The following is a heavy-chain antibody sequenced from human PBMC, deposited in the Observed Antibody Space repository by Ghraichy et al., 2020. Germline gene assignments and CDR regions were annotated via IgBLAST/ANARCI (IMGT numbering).Heavy chain of an antibody. CDR2: ISYDGSNK. Sequence: GGSLRLSCAASGFTFSSYAMHWVRQAPGKGLEWVAVISYDGSNKYYADSVKGRFTISRDNSKNTLYLQMNSLRAEDTAVYYCARDSKDCSGGSCYSYYYYGMDVWGQGTTVTVSS. J-gene: IGHJ6*02. D-gene: IGHD2-15*01. CDR1: GFTFSSYA. CDR3: ARDSKDCSGGSCYSYYYYGMDV. V-gene: IGHV3-30*04.